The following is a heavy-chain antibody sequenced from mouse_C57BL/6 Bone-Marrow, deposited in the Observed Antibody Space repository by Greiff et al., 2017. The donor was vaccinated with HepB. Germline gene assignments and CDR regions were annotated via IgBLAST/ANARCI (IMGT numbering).Heavy chain of an antibody. CDR3: AISPMITTSYYAMDY. CDR1: GFTFSSYA. D-gene: IGHD2-4*01. Sequence: DVKLVESGGGLVKPGGSLKLSCAASGFTFSSYAMSWVRQTPEKRLEWVATISDGGSYTYYPDNVKGRFTISRDNAKNNLYLQMSHLKSEDTAIYYCAISPMITTSYYAMDYWGQGTSVTVSS. J-gene: IGHJ4*01. CDR2: ISDGGSYT. V-gene: IGHV5-4*03.